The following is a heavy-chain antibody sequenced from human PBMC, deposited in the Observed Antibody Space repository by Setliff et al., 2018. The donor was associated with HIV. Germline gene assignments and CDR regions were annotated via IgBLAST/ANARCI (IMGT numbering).Heavy chain of an antibody. CDR3: ARHDGGGWYVRVLATSFDY. V-gene: IGHV4-39*01. Sequence: PSETLSXXXTVSGGSISSSSYYWGWIRQPPGKGLEWIGSIYYSGRTYYNPSLKSRVTISVDTSTNQFSLKLSSVTAPDTAVYYCARHDGGGWYVRVLATSFDYWGQGTLVTVSS. CDR2: IYYSGRT. D-gene: IGHD6-19*01. J-gene: IGHJ4*02. CDR1: GGSISSSSYY.